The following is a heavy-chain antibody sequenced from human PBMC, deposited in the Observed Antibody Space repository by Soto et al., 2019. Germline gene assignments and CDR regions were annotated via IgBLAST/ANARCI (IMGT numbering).Heavy chain of an antibody. CDR1: DDSINSDKYY. Sequence: QLQLQESGPGLVKPSETLSLTCSVSDDSINSDKYYWGWIRQPPGKGLEWIGSIYYRGNAYYNPSLQTRVTISLDKSRSQFSLKLNYVTAVDSAVYFCARLEGLATISYYFDFWGPGALVTVSS. CDR2: IYYRGNA. CDR3: ARLEGLATISYYFDF. D-gene: IGHD3-9*01. J-gene: IGHJ4*02. V-gene: IGHV4-39*01.